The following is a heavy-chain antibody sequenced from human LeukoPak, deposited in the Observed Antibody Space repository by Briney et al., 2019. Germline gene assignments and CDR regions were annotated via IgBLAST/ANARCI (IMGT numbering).Heavy chain of an antibody. Sequence: SGGSLRLSCAASGFTFSSYAMSWVRHAPGKGLEWVSAISGSGGSTYYADSVKGRFTISRDNSKNTLYLQMNSLRAEDTAVYYCARDDYYDSSGYLDYWGQGTLVTVSS. J-gene: IGHJ4*02. CDR2: ISGSGGST. D-gene: IGHD3-22*01. V-gene: IGHV3-23*01. CDR3: ARDDYYDSSGYLDY. CDR1: GFTFSSYA.